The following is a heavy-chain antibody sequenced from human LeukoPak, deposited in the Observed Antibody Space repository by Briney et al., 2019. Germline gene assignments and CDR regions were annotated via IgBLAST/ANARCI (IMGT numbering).Heavy chain of an antibody. V-gene: IGHV1-46*01. CDR3: ARTLYYDFWSGYFGSMTASQNYFDY. Sequence: ASVKVSCKASGYSFRDYYMQWVRQAPGQGPEWMGIINPNGGSTSYAQKFQGRVTMTTDTSTSTAYMELRSLRSDDTAVYYCARTLYYDFWSGYFGSMTASQNYFDYWGQGTLVTVSS. CDR2: INPNGGST. D-gene: IGHD3-3*01. J-gene: IGHJ4*02. CDR1: GYSFRDYY.